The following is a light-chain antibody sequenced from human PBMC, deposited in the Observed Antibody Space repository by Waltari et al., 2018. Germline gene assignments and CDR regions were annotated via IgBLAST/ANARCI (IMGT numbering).Light chain of an antibody. Sequence: QSALTQPASVSGSPGQSITISCTGTSSDVGAYKHVSWYQQHPGKAPKLMTYGVSNRPSGVSNRFSGSKSGNTASLTISGLQAEDEADYYCTSYTTSSTWVFGGGTKLTVL. V-gene: IGLV2-14*03. CDR3: TSYTTSSTWV. J-gene: IGLJ3*02. CDR2: GVS. CDR1: SSDVGAYKH.